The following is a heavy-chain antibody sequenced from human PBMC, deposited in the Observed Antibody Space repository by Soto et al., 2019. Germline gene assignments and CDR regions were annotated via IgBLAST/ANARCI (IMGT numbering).Heavy chain of an antibody. J-gene: IGHJ4*02. CDR2: IIPILGIA. Sequence: QVQLVQSGAEVKKPGSSVKVSCKASGGTFSSYTISWVRQAPGQGLEWMGRIIPILGIANYAQKFQGRVTITADKSTSTAYMELSILGSEDTAVYYCARGRAAAGNGYYFDYWGKGTLVTVSA. CDR3: ARGRAAAGNGYYFDY. V-gene: IGHV1-69*02. D-gene: IGHD6-13*01. CDR1: GGTFSSYT.